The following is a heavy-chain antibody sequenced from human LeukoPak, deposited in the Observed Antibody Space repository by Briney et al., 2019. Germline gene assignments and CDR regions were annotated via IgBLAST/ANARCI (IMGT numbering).Heavy chain of an antibody. D-gene: IGHD6-13*01. CDR2: ISGSGGST. Sequence: GGSLRLSCAASGFTFSSYGMHWVRQAPGKGLEWVSAISGSGGSTYYADSVQGRFTISRDNSKNTLYLQMNSLRAEDTAVYYCARVDSAAAAGYFDYWGQGTLVTVSS. J-gene: IGHJ4*02. V-gene: IGHV3-23*01. CDR1: GFTFSSYG. CDR3: ARVDSAAAAGYFDY.